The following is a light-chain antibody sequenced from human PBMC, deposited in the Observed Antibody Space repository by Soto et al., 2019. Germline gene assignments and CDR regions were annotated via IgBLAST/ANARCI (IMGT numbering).Light chain of an antibody. V-gene: IGKV3-11*01. CDR2: DTS. CDR1: QSVENY. CDR3: HQRYIWPPLT. J-gene: IGKJ4*01. Sequence: EIVLTQSPATLSLSPGERATLSCRASQSVENYLAWFQQKRGQAPRLLIYDTSNRAAGIPDRFSGSGSGTAFTLTISSLEHEDFAVYYCHQRYIWPPLTFGGGTKVEIK.